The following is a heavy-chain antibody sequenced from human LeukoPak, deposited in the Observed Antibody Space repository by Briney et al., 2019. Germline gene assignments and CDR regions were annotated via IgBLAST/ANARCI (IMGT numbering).Heavy chain of an antibody. V-gene: IGHV5-51*01. CDR2: IYPGDSDT. CDR3: ASTSYCGGDCYKDY. D-gene: IGHD2-21*01. CDR1: GYSFTSYW. Sequence: GESLKISCKGSGYSFTSYWIGWVRQMPGKGRECMGMIYPGDSDTRYSPSFQGQVTISADKSISTAYLQWSSLKASDTAMYYCASTSYCGGDCYKDYWGQGTLVTVSS. J-gene: IGHJ4*02.